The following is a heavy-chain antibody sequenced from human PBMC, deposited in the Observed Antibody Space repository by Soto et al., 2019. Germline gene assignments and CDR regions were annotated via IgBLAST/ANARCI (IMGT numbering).Heavy chain of an antibody. CDR2: INHSGST. D-gene: IGHD6-19*01. Sequence: SETLSLTCAVYGGSFSGYYWSWIRQPPGKGLEWIGEINHSGSTNYNPSLKSRVTISVDTSKNQFSLKLSSVTAADTAVYYCARADSSGWYYFGYWGQGTLVTVSS. J-gene: IGHJ4*02. CDR1: GGSFSGYY. V-gene: IGHV4-34*01. CDR3: ARADSSGWYYFGY.